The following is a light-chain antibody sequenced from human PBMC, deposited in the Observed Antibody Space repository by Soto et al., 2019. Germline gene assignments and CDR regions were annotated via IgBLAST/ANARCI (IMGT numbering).Light chain of an antibody. V-gene: IGKV3-11*01. CDR3: QQLYDWLT. CDR2: DAS. CDR1: QSVSTY. J-gene: IGKJ4*01. Sequence: EVVLTQSPATLSLSPGERATLSCRASQSVSTYLAWYQQKPGQAPRLIIYDASNRATGIPARFSGSGSVTDVSLIISSLEPYDIAVYYCQQLYDWLTFGGGTKVEIK.